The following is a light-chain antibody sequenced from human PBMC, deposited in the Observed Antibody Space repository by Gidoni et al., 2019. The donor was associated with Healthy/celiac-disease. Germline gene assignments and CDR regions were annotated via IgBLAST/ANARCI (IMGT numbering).Light chain of an antibody. Sequence: QSVLTPPPSVSAAPGQKVTISCSGSSSNIGNNYVSWYQQLPGTAPNLLIYENNKRPSGIPDRFSGSKSGTSATLGITGLQTGDEADYYCGTWDSSLSAPVVFGGGTKLTVL. CDR2: ENN. V-gene: IGLV1-51*02. J-gene: IGLJ2*01. CDR1: SSNIGNNY. CDR3: GTWDSSLSAPVV.